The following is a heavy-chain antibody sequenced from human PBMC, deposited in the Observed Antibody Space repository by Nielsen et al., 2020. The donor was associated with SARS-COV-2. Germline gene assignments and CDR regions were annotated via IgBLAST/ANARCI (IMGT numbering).Heavy chain of an antibody. D-gene: IGHD6-19*01. Sequence: GESLKISCAASGFTFSSYEMNWVRQAPGKGLEWVSYISSGGSTIYYADSVKGRFTISRDNAKNSLYLQMNSLRAEDTAVYYCARDLAQLPILSSYSSGWDGWFDPWGQGTLVTVSS. J-gene: IGHJ5*02. CDR3: ARDLAQLPILSSYSSGWDGWFDP. CDR1: GFTFSSYE. V-gene: IGHV3-48*03. CDR2: ISSGGSTI.